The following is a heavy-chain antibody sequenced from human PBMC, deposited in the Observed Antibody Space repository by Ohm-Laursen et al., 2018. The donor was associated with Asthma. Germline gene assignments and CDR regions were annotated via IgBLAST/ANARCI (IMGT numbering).Heavy chain of an antibody. J-gene: IGHJ4*02. D-gene: IGHD3-9*01. Sequence: TLSLTCAVFGGSVSGYYWTWVRQPPGRELEWIAYMFSSGGANYNPSLKSRVTLSTDTSTNQVSLRLSSVTAADTAVYFCARLDWAQSMFDYWGLGTQVTVSS. CDR1: GGSVSGYY. V-gene: IGHV4-59*02. CDR2: MFSSGGA. CDR3: ARLDWAQSMFDY.